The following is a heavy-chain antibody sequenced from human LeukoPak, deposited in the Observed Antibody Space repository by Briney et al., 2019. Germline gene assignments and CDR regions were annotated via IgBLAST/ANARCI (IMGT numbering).Heavy chain of an antibody. CDR2: INHSGST. CDR3: ARVIHLWSGYCCGVNWFDP. V-gene: IGHV4-34*01. J-gene: IGHJ5*02. CDR1: GGSISSYY. D-gene: IGHD3-3*01. Sequence: SETLSLTCTVSGGSISSYYWSWIRQPPGKGLEWIGEINHSGSTNYNPSLKSRVTISVDTSKNQFSLKLSSVTAADTAVYYCARVIHLWSGYCCGVNWFDPWGQGTLVTVSS.